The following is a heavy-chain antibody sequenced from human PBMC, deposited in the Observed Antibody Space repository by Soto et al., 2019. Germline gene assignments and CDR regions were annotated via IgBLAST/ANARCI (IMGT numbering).Heavy chain of an antibody. V-gene: IGHV3-30*18. CDR3: AKDGSEAALFDY. D-gene: IGHD6-13*01. CDR2: ISYDGSNK. Sequence: GGSLRLSCAASGFTFSSYGMHWVRQAPGKGLEWVAVISYDGSNKYYADSVKGRFTISRDNSKNTLYLQMNSLKAEDTAVYYCAKDGSEAALFDYWGQGTLVTVSS. J-gene: IGHJ4*02. CDR1: GFTFSSYG.